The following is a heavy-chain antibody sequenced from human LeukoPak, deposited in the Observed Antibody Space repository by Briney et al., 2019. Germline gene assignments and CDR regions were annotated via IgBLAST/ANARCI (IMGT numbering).Heavy chain of an antibody. J-gene: IGHJ1*01. V-gene: IGHV1-69*13. Sequence: GASVKVSCKASGGTFSSYAISWVRQAPGQGLEWMGGIIPIFGTANYAQKFQGRVTITADESTSTAYMELSSLRSEDTAVYYCARGGAARLHFQKWGQGTLVTVSS. CDR3: ARGGAARLHFQK. CDR1: GGTFSSYA. D-gene: IGHD6-6*01. CDR2: IIPIFGTA.